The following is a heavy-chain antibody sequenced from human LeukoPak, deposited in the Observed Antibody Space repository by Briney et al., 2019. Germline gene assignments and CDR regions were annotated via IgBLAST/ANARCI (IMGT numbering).Heavy chain of an antibody. CDR1: GYSFTSYW. J-gene: IGHJ4*02. CDR2: IYPGDSDT. Sequence: GEFLKISCKGSGYSFTSYWIGLVRQMPGKGLEWMGIIYPGDSDTRYSPSFQGPVTISADKSISTAYLQWSSLKASDTAMYYCARSMAAGQYYFDYWGQGTLVTVSS. CDR3: ARSMAAGQYYFDY. V-gene: IGHV5-51*01. D-gene: IGHD6-13*01.